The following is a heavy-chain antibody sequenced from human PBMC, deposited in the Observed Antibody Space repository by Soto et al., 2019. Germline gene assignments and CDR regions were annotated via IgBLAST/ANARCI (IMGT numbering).Heavy chain of an antibody. Sequence: SETLSLTCTVSGGSISSNTYYWGWIRQPPGKGLEWIGTIYYSGSTYYSPSLKNRVTISVDTSKNQFSLKLTSMTAADTAVYYCARVSRVSRYYFENWGQGALVTVSS. CDR1: GGSISSNTYY. J-gene: IGHJ4*02. CDR2: IYYSGST. CDR3: ARVSRVSRYYFEN. V-gene: IGHV4-39*07.